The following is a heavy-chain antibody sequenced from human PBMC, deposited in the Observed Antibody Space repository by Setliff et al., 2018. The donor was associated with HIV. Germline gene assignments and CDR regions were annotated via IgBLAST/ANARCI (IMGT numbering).Heavy chain of an antibody. J-gene: IGHJ4*02. D-gene: IGHD6-19*01. CDR2: IYHSGST. Sequence: SETLSLTCAVYGGSFSGYYWSWIRQPPGKGLEWVGYIYHSGSTNYNPSLKSRVTISVDTSKNQFFLKLSSVTAADTAGYYCAREGRHYSSAWTFDYWGQGTLVTVSS. V-gene: IGHV4-59*01. CDR1: GGSFSGYY. CDR3: AREGRHYSSAWTFDY.